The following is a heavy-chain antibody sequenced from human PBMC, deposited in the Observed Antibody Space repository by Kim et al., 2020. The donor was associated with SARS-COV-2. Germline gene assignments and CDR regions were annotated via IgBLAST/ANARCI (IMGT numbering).Heavy chain of an antibody. CDR1: GYTFSSYG. D-gene: IGHD1-1*01. J-gene: IGHJ3*02. CDR3: ARDWMERRRVDVFDI. Sequence: ASVKVSCKASGYTFSSYGISWVRQAPGQRLEWMGWVSGSSGDTNYAENLQDTVTITADTSTSTAYLELTSLRSDDTAVYYCARDWMERRRVDVFDIWCQGTMVTVSS. V-gene: IGHV1-18*01. CDR2: VSGSSGDT.